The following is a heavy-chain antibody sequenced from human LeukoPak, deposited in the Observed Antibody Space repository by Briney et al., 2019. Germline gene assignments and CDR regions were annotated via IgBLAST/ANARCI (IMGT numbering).Heavy chain of an antibody. V-gene: IGHV3-48*01. CDR3: AKDPNCSSTSCYSGYFDL. CDR2: ISSSSSTI. J-gene: IGHJ2*01. CDR1: GFTFSTYW. Sequence: GGSLRLSCAASGFTFSTYWMSWVRQAPGKGLEWVSYISSSSSTILYADSVKGRFTISRDNSKNTLYLQMNSLRAEDTAVYYCAKDPNCSSTSCYSGYFDLWGRGTLVTVSS. D-gene: IGHD2-2*01.